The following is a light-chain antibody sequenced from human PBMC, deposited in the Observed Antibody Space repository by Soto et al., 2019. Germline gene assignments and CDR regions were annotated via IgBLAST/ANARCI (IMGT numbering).Light chain of an antibody. Sequence: ENVVMQSPHTLSLSPGETATLSCRARHYVSASSLAWYQQKRGQAPRLLMYGASSRPTGIPDRFIGRGSGTDFTLTINRLEPEDSAVYYCQQYGNSPITFGQGTRLEIK. CDR2: GAS. CDR1: HYVSASS. V-gene: IGKV3-20*01. J-gene: IGKJ5*01. CDR3: QQYGNSPIT.